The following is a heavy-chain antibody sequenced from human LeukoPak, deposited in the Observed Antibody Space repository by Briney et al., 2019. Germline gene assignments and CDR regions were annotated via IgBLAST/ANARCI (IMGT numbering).Heavy chain of an antibody. D-gene: IGHD3-16*01. V-gene: IGHV1-69*04. CDR1: GGTFSSYA. CDR3: ARCPSGEFYFDY. J-gene: IGHJ4*02. Sequence: ASVKLSCKASGGTFSSYAISWVRQAPGQGLEWMGRIIPILCIANYAQKFQRRVTITADKSTSTAYMELSSLTSEDTAVYYCARCPSGEFYFDYWGQGTLVTVSS. CDR2: IIPILCIA.